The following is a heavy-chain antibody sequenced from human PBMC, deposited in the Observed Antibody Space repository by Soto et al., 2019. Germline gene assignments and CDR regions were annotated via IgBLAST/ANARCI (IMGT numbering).Heavy chain of an antibody. V-gene: IGHV2-5*02. CDR3: AQTANYDFWSGYYIGYYYYMDV. CDR1: GFSLSTSGVG. J-gene: IGHJ6*03. Sequence: SGPTLVNPTQTLTLTCTFSGFSLSTSGVGVGWIRQPPGKALEWLALIYWDDDKRYSPSLKSRLTITKDTSKNQVVLTMTNMDPVDTATYYCAQTANYDFWSGYYIGYYYYMDVWGKGTTVTVSS. CDR2: IYWDDDK. D-gene: IGHD3-3*01.